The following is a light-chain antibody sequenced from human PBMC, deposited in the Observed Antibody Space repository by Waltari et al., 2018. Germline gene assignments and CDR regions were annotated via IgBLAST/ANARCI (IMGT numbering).Light chain of an antibody. J-gene: IGLJ2*01. CDR2: DVS. Sequence: QSALTQPASVSGSPGQSITISCTGTSSDVGGYNYVSWYQQHPGKAPKLQIYDVSKGPSWVSNRFSGAKSGNTASLTISGLQAEDEADYYCSSYTSSSTLVFGGGTKLTVL. V-gene: IGLV2-14*01. CDR3: SSYTSSSTLV. CDR1: SSDVGGYNY.